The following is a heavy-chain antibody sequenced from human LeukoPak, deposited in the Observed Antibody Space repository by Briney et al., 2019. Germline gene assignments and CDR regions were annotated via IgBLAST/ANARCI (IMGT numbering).Heavy chain of an antibody. J-gene: IGHJ4*02. V-gene: IGHV3-30*04. CDR2: ISYDGSNK. CDR3: ARDRDYYYGSGSYYLGPSDY. Sequence: PGGSLRLSCAASGSTFSMYAMYWVRQAPGKGLEWVAVISYDGSNKYYGDSVKGRFTISRDNSKNTLYLQMNSLRAEDTALYYCARDRDYYYGSGSYYLGPSDYWGQGTLVTVSS. D-gene: IGHD3-10*01. CDR1: GSTFSMYA.